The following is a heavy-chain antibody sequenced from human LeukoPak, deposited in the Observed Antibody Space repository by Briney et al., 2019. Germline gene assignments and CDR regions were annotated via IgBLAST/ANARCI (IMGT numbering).Heavy chain of an antibody. V-gene: IGHV3-13*01. Sequence: GGSLRLSCAASGFTFSSYDMHWVRQATGKGLEWVSAIGTAGDTYYPGSVKGRFTISKENAKNSLYLQMNSLRAGDTAVYYCARGRSMDYAFDIWGQGTMVTVSS. D-gene: IGHD3-10*01. CDR2: IGTAGDT. CDR3: ARGRSMDYAFDI. J-gene: IGHJ3*02. CDR1: GFTFSSYD.